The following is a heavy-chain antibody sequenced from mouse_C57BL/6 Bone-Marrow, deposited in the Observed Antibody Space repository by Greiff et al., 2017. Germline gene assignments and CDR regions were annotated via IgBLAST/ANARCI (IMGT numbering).Heavy chain of an antibody. V-gene: IGHV2-2*01. CDR2: IWSGGST. J-gene: IGHJ1*03. Sequence: QVQLQQSGPGLVQPSQSLSITCTVSGFSLTSYGVHWVRQSPGKGLEWLGVIWSGGSTDYNAAFISRLSISKDNSKSQVFFRMNCLQADETAIYYCARSGLPFYYGSSPLIDVWGTGTTVTVSS. CDR3: ARSGLPFYYGSSPLIDV. D-gene: IGHD1-1*01. CDR1: GFSLTSYG.